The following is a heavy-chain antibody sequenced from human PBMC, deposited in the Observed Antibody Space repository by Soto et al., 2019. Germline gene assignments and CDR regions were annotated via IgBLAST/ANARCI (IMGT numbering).Heavy chain of an antibody. J-gene: IGHJ6*02. V-gene: IGHV3-30*19. Sequence: QVQLVESGGGVVQPGRSLRLSCAASGFTFSSYGMHWVRQAPGKGLEWVAVISYDGSNKYYADSVKGRFTISRDNSKNTLYLQMNSLRAEDTAVYYCARVWLPYYYYYGMDVWGQGTTVTVSS. CDR1: GFTFSSYG. CDR3: ARVWLPYYYYYGMDV. CDR2: ISYDGSNK. D-gene: IGHD5-18*01.